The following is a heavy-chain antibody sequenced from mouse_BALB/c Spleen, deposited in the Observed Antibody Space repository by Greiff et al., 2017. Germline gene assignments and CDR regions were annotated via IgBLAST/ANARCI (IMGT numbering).Heavy chain of an antibody. Sequence: VQLQESGPGLVAPSQSLSITCTVSGFSLTGYGVNWVRQPPGKGLEWLGMIWGDGSTDYNSALKSRLSISKDNSKSQVFLKMNSLQTDDTARYYCAREYGNYRAWFAYWGQGTLVTVSA. CDR3: AREYGNYRAWFAY. CDR2: IWGDGST. V-gene: IGHV2-6-7*01. CDR1: GFSLTGYG. J-gene: IGHJ3*01. D-gene: IGHD2-10*02.